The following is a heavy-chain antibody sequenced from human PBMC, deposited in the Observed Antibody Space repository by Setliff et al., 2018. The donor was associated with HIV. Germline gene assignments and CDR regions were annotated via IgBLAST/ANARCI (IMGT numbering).Heavy chain of an antibody. Sequence: PSETLSLTCTVSGYSISSGYYWGWIRQPPGKGLEWIGSIYHSGSTYYNPSLESRVTISVDTSKNQFSLKLSSVTAADTAVYYCAREIGGGFDPWGQGTLVTVSS. V-gene: IGHV4-38-2*02. CDR1: GYSISSGYY. J-gene: IGHJ5*02. CDR2: IYHSGST. CDR3: AREIGGGFDP.